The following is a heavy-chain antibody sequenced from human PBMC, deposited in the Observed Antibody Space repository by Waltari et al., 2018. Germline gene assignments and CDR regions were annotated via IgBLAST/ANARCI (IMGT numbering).Heavy chain of an antibody. CDR2: FNVHSTYI. CDR1: GFTFKTYS. V-gene: IGHV3-21*01. J-gene: IGHJ4*02. D-gene: IGHD3-9*01. Sequence: EVQLVESGGGLVKPGGSLRLSCAASGFTFKTYSMNWVRQAPGKGLEWVAAFNVHSTYIDYAVALRGRFTTSRDNAKNSLYLQLNSLRAEDTAVYYCVRGGTGMQRVESLDYWGQGILVTVSS. CDR3: VRGGTGMQRVESLDY.